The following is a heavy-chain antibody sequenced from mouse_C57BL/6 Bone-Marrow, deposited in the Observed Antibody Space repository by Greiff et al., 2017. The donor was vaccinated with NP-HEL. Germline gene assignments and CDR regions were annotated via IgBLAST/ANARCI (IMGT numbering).Heavy chain of an antibody. Sequence: VKLQQPGAELVKPGASVKLSCKASGYTFTSYWMQWVKQRPGQGLEWIGEIDPSDSYTNYNQKFKGKATLTVDTSSSTAYMQLSSLTSEDSAVYYCARAPLYYGSSYNAMDYWGQGTSVTVSS. CDR1: GYTFTSYW. V-gene: IGHV1-50*01. J-gene: IGHJ4*01. CDR3: ARAPLYYGSSYNAMDY. D-gene: IGHD1-1*01. CDR2: IDPSDSYT.